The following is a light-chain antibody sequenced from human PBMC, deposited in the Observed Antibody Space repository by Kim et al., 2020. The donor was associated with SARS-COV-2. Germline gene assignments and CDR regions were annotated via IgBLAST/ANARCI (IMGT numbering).Light chain of an antibody. Sequence: NFMLTQTQAVSESPGKTVTISCTRSSGSIASNFVHWYQQRSGSAPTTVIYDDKQRPSGVPDRFSGSIDSSSNSAALTISGLQTEDEADYFCQSYDASVIFGGGTKVTV. CDR2: DDK. CDR3: QSYDASVI. V-gene: IGLV6-57*04. CDR1: SGSIASNF. J-gene: IGLJ2*01.